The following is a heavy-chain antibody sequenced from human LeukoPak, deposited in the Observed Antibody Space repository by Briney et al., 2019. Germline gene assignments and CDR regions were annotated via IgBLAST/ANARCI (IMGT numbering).Heavy chain of an antibody. CDR3: AKGGYYDFWGGGY. V-gene: IGHV3-30*02. CDR2: IRYDGSNK. D-gene: IGHD3-3*01. CDR1: GFTFSSYG. J-gene: IGHJ4*02. Sequence: GGSLRLSCAASGFTFSSYGMHWVRQAPSKGLEWVAFIRYDGSNKYYADSVKGRFTISRDNSKNTLYLQMNSLRAEDTAVYYCAKGGYYDFWGGGYWGQGTLVTVSS.